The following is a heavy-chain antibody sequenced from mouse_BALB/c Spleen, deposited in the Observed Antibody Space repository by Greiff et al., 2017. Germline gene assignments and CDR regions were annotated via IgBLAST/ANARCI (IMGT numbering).Heavy chain of an antibody. CDR2: IDPYYGGT. J-gene: IGHJ1*01. D-gene: IGHD2-10*01. CDR1: GYSFTGYN. Sequence: EVQLQQSGPELEKPGASVKISCKASGYSFTGYNMNWVKQSNGKSLEWIGNIDPYYGGTIYNQKFKGKATLTVDKSSSTAYMELRSLTSEDTAVYYCARAYYGNCGWYFDVWGAGTTVTVSS. V-gene: IGHV1-18*01. CDR3: ARAYYGNCGWYFDV.